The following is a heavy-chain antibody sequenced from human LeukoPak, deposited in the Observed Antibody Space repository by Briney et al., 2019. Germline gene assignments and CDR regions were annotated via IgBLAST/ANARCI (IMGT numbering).Heavy chain of an antibody. Sequence: PSETLSLTCTVSGGSISGTDYYWGWIRQPPGKGLEWIGNIYYSGSTYYNPSLKSRVSISVDTSNNQFPLRLTSVTAADTAVYYCARESYYYDSSGRRHYYFDYWGQGTLVTVSS. J-gene: IGHJ4*02. V-gene: IGHV4-39*06. CDR1: GGSISGTDYY. D-gene: IGHD3-22*01. CDR3: ARESYYYDSSGRRHYYFDY. CDR2: IYYSGST.